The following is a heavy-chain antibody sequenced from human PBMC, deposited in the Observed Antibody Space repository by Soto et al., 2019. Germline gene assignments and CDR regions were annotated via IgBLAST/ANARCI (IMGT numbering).Heavy chain of an antibody. CDR2: IYYSGNT. CDR3: ARPKTIGAAAGKGWFDP. V-gene: IGHV4-39*01. Sequence: PSEILSLTCSVSSASLSSSTYYWSWIRQPPGRGLEWIGSIYYSGNTYYNPSLKSRLSISVDTSKNQFSLKLTSVTAADMAMYYCARPKTIGAAAGKGWFDPWGQGTLVTVSS. J-gene: IGHJ5*02. D-gene: IGHD6-13*01. CDR1: SASLSSSTYY.